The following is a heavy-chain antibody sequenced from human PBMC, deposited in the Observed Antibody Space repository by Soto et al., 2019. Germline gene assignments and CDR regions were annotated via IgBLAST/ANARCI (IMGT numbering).Heavy chain of an antibody. V-gene: IGHV4-30-4*01. CDR3: AGERQGISGLDYQSGMDV. CDR2: IYYSGST. Sequence: SETLCLTCTVSGGSISTGDYYWSWIRQPPGKGLEWIGYIYYSGSTYYNPSLKSRVSISVDTSKNQFSLKLSSVTAADTAVYYCAGERQGISGLDYQSGMDVWGQGTTVT. CDR1: GGSISTGDYY. D-gene: IGHD3-10*01. J-gene: IGHJ6*02.